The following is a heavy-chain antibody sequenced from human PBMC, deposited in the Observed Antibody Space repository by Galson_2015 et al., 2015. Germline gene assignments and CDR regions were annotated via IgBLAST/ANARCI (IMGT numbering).Heavy chain of an antibody. CDR2: ISYGGSNK. V-gene: IGHV3-30-3*01. Sequence: SLRLSCAASGFTFSSYAMHWVRQVPGKGLEWVAVISYGGSNKYYADSVKGRFTISRDNSKNTLYLQMNSLRAEDTAVYYCARDLTSGYYFDYWGQGTLVTVSS. D-gene: IGHD2-2*01. CDR3: ARDLTSGYYFDY. J-gene: IGHJ4*02. CDR1: GFTFSSYA.